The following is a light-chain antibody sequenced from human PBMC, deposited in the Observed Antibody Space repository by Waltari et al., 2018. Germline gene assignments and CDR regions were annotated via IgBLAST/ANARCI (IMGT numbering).Light chain of an antibody. CDR2: DVS. V-gene: IGLV2-14*03. Sequence: QSALTQPASVSGSPGQSITISCTGTSSDVGAYNYVSWYQQHPGKVPKLIMYDVSLRPSGVSFRFSGSKSDNTASLTISGLQAEDEADYYCISYTTSDTMIFGGGTKLTVL. J-gene: IGLJ2*01. CDR3: ISYTTSDTMI. CDR1: SSDVGAYNY.